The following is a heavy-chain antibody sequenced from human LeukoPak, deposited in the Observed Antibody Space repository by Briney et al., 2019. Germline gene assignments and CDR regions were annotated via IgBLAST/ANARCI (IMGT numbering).Heavy chain of an antibody. J-gene: IGHJ3*02. Sequence: GGSLRLSCAASGFTFSSYGMHWVRQAPGMGLEWVAVIWYDGSNKYYADSVKGRFTISRDNSKNTLYLQMNSLRAEDTAVYYCAKDFAEWLSPLAAFDIWGQGTMVTVSS. V-gene: IGHV3-33*06. CDR3: AKDFAEWLSPLAAFDI. D-gene: IGHD3-3*01. CDR1: GFTFSSYG. CDR2: IWYDGSNK.